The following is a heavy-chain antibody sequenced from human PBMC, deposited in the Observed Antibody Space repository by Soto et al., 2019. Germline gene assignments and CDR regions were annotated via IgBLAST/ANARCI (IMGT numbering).Heavy chain of an antibody. CDR1: GFTFSSYD. V-gene: IGHV3-13*01. Sequence: PGGSLRLSCAASGFTFSSYDMHWVRQATGNGLEWVSAIGTAGDTYYPGSVKGRFTISRENAKNSLYLQMNSLRAEDTAVYYCAREGGSGSYYNVSYYYYGMDVWGQGT. CDR2: IGTAGDT. CDR3: AREGGSGSYYNVSYYYYGMDV. J-gene: IGHJ6*02. D-gene: IGHD3-10*01.